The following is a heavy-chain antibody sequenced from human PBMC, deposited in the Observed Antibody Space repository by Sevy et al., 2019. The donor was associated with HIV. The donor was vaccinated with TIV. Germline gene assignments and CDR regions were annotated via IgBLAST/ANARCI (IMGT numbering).Heavy chain of an antibody. J-gene: IGHJ4*02. CDR2: IRNKEFDGTT. CDR1: GFTFSDYA. V-gene: IGHV3-49*03. Sequence: GGSLRLSCTGSGFTFSDYAMSWFRQAPGKGLEWVGFIRNKEFDGTTEYAASVKGRFTISRDDSRNIAYLQINSLTTEDTAVYYCIRDWSGYEHFDYWGQGTLVTVSS. D-gene: IGHD5-12*01. CDR3: IRDWSGYEHFDY.